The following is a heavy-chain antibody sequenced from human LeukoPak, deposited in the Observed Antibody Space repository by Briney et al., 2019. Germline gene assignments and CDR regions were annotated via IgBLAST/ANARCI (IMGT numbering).Heavy chain of an antibody. D-gene: IGHD3-10*01. CDR1: RFTFDDYA. V-gene: IGHV3-9*01. Sequence: GGSLRLSCAASRFTFDDYAMHWVRQAPGKGLEWVSGISWNSGSIGYADSVKGRFTISRDKAKNSLYLQMNSLRAEDTALYYCAKGQYYYGSGSHLLDYWGQGTLVTVSS. CDR3: AKGQYYYGSGSHLLDY. J-gene: IGHJ4*02. CDR2: ISWNSGSI.